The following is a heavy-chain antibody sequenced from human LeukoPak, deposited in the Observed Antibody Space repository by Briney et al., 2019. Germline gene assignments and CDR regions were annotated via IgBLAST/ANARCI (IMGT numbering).Heavy chain of an antibody. Sequence: PGGSLRLSCAASGFTFSDYYMSWVRQAPGKGLEWVSVIYSGGTTYYADSVKGRFTISRDNSNNTLYLQMNSLRAEDTAVYYCARGPVTRFEIWGQGTMVTVSS. CDR1: GFTFSDYY. CDR3: ARGPVTRFEI. D-gene: IGHD4-17*01. J-gene: IGHJ3*02. CDR2: IYSGGTT. V-gene: IGHV3-53*01.